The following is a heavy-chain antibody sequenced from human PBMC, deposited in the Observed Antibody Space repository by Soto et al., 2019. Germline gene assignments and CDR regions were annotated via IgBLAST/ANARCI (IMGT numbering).Heavy chain of an antibody. Sequence: LXLTCNVSCASITNYYWTWIRQPAGKGLEWIGRIYSSWSTNYNSSLKSRVTMSVHTSKNQISLKLTSVTAADTAVYYCSRQTTFSSSWYDHWGQGTLVTVYS. CDR3: SRQTTFSSSWYDH. V-gene: IGHV4-4*07. D-gene: IGHD6-13*01. CDR1: CASITNYY. J-gene: IGHJ5*02. CDR2: IYSSWST.